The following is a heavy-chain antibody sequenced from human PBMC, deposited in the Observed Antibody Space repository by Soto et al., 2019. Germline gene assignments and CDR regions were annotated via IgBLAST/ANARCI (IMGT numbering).Heavy chain of an antibody. V-gene: IGHV4-30-4*01. CDR1: GGSISSGDYY. CDR3: AGYDSSGYVFDY. D-gene: IGHD3-22*01. J-gene: IGHJ4*02. CDR2: IYYSGST. Sequence: PSETLSLTCTVSGGSISSGDYYWSWIRQPPGKGLEWIGYIYYSGSTYYNPSLKSRVTISVDTSKNQFSLKLSSVTAADTAVYYCAGYDSSGYVFDYWGQGTLVTVSS.